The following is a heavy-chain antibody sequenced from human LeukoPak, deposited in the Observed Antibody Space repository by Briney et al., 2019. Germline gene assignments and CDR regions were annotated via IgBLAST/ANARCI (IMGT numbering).Heavy chain of an antibody. V-gene: IGHV1-2*06. Sequence: ASVKVSCKASGYTFTGYYVHWARQAPGQGLEWMGRINPNSGGTNFAQKFQSRVTMTRDTSISTAYMELSRLRSDDTAVYYCAREGATFDYWGQGTLVTVSS. D-gene: IGHD1-26*01. CDR2: INPNSGGT. CDR3: AREGATFDY. CDR1: GYTFTGYY. J-gene: IGHJ4*02.